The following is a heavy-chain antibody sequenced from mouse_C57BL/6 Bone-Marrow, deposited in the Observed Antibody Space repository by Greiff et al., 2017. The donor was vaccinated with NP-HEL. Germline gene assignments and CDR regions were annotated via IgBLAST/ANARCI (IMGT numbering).Heavy chain of an antibody. J-gene: IGHJ4*01. CDR1: GYTFTSYW. V-gene: IGHV1-55*01. Sequence: VQLQQPGAELVKPGASVKMSCKASGYTFTSYWITWVKQRPGQGLEWIGDIYPGSGSTNYNEKFKSKATLTVDTSSSTAYMQLSSLTSENSAVYYWARGGAYDYYAMDYWGQGTSVTVSS. CDR2: IYPGSGST. D-gene: IGHD3-1*01. CDR3: ARGGAYDYYAMDY.